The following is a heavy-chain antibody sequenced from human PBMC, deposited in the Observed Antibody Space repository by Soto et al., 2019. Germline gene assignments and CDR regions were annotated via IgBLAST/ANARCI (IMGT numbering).Heavy chain of an antibody. CDR1: GVSISGYY. CDR2: IYYTGSA. V-gene: IGHV4-59*01. CDR3: ARGSGTYYGYSDY. D-gene: IGHD3-10*01. J-gene: IGHJ4*02. Sequence: QVQLQESGPGLVKPSETLSLTCTVSGVSISGYYWSWIRQPPGKGLEWIGYIYYTGSANYNPSLKSRVTISVDTSKHLFSLKLSSVTAADTAVYYCARGSGTYYGYSDYWAQGTLVTVSS.